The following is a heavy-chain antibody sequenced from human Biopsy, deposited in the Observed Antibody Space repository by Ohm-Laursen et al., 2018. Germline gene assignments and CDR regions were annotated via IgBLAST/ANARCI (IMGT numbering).Heavy chain of an antibody. CDR1: GFTFSSFS. CDR2: INEVSSHI. J-gene: IGHJ6*02. D-gene: IGHD6-6*01. CDR3: ARDSSRRAREGGMDV. V-gene: IGHV3-21*01. Sequence: SLRLSCSASGFTFSSFSMNWVRQAPGKGLEWISYINEVSSHIYDADSVKGRITVARDNAKNSLYLQLNSLRAEDTAVYYCARDSSRRAREGGMDVWGQGTTVPVSS.